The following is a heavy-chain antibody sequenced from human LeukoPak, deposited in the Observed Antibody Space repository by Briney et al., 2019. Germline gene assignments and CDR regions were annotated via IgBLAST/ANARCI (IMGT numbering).Heavy chain of an antibody. D-gene: IGHD1-26*01. V-gene: IGHV3-21*01. Sequence: PGGSLRLSCAASGFTFSTYNMAWVRQAPGKGLEWVSSITTSSDYKYYADSLRGRFTTSRDNSKNSLFLQMNSLRAEDTAVYFCARLQSGTYSYYFFYMDVWGKGTTVTVSS. CDR1: GFTFSTYN. CDR2: ITTSSDYK. J-gene: IGHJ6*03. CDR3: ARLQSGTYSYYFFYMDV.